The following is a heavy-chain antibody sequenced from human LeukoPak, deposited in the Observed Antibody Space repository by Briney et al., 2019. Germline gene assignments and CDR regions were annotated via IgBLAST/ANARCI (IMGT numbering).Heavy chain of an antibody. CDR2: MNPNSGNT. Sequence: ASVKVSCKASGYTFTSYDINWVRQATGQGLEWMGWMNPNSGNTGYAQKFLGRVTMTRNTSISTAYMELSSLRSEDTAVYYCARASGEWLVRIWVNWFDPWGQGTLVTVSS. V-gene: IGHV1-8*01. CDR3: ARASGEWLVRIWVNWFDP. J-gene: IGHJ5*02. D-gene: IGHD6-19*01. CDR1: GYTFTSYD.